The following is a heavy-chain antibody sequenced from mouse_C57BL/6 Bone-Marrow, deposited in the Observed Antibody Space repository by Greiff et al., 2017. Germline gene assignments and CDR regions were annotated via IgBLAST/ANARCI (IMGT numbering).Heavy chain of an antibody. CDR1: GFTFSSSA. CDR3: TRGTTVPHGYFDV. Sequence: EVQRVESGEGLVKPGGSLKLSCAASGFTFSSSAMSWVRQTPEKRLEWVAYISSGGDYIYYADTVKGRFTISRDNARNTLYLQMSSLKSEDTAMXYWTRGTTVPHGYFDVWGTGTTVTVSS. CDR2: ISSGGDYI. V-gene: IGHV5-9-1*02. J-gene: IGHJ1*03. D-gene: IGHD1-1*01.